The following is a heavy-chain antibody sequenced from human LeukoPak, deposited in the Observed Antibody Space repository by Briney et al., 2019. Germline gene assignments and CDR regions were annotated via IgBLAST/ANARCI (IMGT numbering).Heavy chain of an antibody. V-gene: IGHV3-48*03. CDR3: ARDTLVYADSPDAFDI. CDR1: GFSFSSYE. CDR2: IGSSGSTV. D-gene: IGHD4-17*01. Sequence: GGSLRLSCAASGFSFSSYEMNWVRQAPGKGLEWVSYIGSSGSTVYYADSVKGRFTISRDNAKNSLYLQMNSLRDEDTAVYYCARDTLVYADSPDAFDIWGQGTMVTVSS. J-gene: IGHJ3*02.